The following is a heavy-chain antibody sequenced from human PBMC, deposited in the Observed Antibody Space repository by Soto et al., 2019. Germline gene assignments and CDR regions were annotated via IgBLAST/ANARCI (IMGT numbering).Heavy chain of an antibody. Sequence: GGSLRLSCAASGFTFSSHAMGWVRQSPGKGLEWVSVITGSSEGAYYADSVKGRFTISRDNSKNMLYMQMNSLRAEDTALYYCAKGSPARNLDHWGQGTLVTVSS. V-gene: IGHV3-23*01. J-gene: IGHJ4*02. CDR2: ITGSSEGA. D-gene: IGHD2-2*01. CDR3: AKGSPARNLDH. CDR1: GFTFSSHA.